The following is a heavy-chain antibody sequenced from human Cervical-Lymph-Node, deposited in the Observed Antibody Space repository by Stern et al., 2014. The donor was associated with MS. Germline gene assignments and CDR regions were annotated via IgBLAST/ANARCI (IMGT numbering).Heavy chain of an antibody. Sequence: QVQLVQSGPGLVKPSQTLSLTCTVSGGSISSSGYYWSWIRQPADKGLEWIGRIHDSGSTYYNPSLKSRVTISMDTANHQISLKMPSVTAADTAVYYGATTRWDLFTWNWFDPWGQGTLVTVSS. V-gene: IGHV4-61*02. J-gene: IGHJ5*02. CDR2: IHDSGST. D-gene: IGHD1-26*01. CDR3: ATTRWDLFTWNWFDP. CDR1: GGSISSSGYY.